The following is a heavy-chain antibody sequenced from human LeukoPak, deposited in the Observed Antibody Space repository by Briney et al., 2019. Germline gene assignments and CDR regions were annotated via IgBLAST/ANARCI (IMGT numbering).Heavy chain of an antibody. D-gene: IGHD3-3*01. Sequence: VASVKVSCKASGYTFTSYYIHWVRQAPGQGLGWMGIINISGGSTSYAQKFQGRVTMTRDTSTSTVYMELSSLRSEDTAVYYCRGVVTISGASDAFDIWGQGTMVTVSS. J-gene: IGHJ3*02. CDR1: GYTFTSYY. CDR3: RGVVTISGASDAFDI. CDR2: INISGGST. V-gene: IGHV1-46*01.